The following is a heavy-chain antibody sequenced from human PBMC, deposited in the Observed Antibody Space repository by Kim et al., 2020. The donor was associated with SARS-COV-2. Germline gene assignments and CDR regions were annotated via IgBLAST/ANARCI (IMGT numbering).Heavy chain of an antibody. V-gene: IGHV4-34*01. Sequence: SETLSLTCAVYGGSFSGYYWSWVRQPPGKGLEWIGEINHSGSTNYNPSLKSRVTISVDTSKNQFSLKLSSVTAADTAVYYCARGKAYCSGGSCYRGAWFDPWGQGTLVTVSS. J-gene: IGHJ5*02. CDR2: INHSGST. CDR1: GGSFSGYY. CDR3: ARGKAYCSGGSCYRGAWFDP. D-gene: IGHD2-15*01.